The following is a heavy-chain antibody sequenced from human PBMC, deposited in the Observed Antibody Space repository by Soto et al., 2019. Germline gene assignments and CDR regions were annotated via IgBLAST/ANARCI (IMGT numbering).Heavy chain of an antibody. Sequence: EVQLVESGGGLVKPGGSLRLSCAASGFTFSNAWMSWVRQAPGKGLEWVGRIKSKTDGGTTDYAAPVKGRFTISRDDSKNTLYLQMNSLKTEDTAVYYCTTLYLSIRYNWNDFSYYYMVVWGKGTTVTVSS. D-gene: IGHD1-20*01. CDR1: GFTFSNAW. V-gene: IGHV3-15*01. J-gene: IGHJ6*03. CDR2: IKSKTDGGTT. CDR3: TTLYLSIRYNWNDFSYYYMVV.